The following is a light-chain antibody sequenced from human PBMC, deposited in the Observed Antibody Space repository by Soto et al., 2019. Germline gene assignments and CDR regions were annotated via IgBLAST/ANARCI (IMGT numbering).Light chain of an antibody. J-gene: IGKJ2*01. CDR1: QSVTNK. Sequence: EIVMTQSPATLSVFPGERATLSCRASQSVTNKLAWYQQKPGQPPRLLIYGASTRATGTPARLSGSGSATEFILTTSRLQSEDFAVYYCQQYNNWPPYTFGQGTTVDIK. CDR2: GAS. CDR3: QQYNNWPPYT. V-gene: IGKV3-15*01.